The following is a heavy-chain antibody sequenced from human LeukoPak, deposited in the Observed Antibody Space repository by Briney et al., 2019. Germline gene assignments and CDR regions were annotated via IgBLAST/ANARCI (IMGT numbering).Heavy chain of an antibody. Sequence: PSETLSLTCTVSGGSISSCYWSWIRQPPGKGLEWIGYIYYSGSTNYNPSLKSRVTISVDTSKNQFSLKLSSVTAADTAVYYCASTQPRLYYDISTGYYPDAFDIWGQGTMVTVSS. CDR1: GGSISSCY. CDR2: IYYSGST. CDR3: ASTQPRLYYDISTGYYPDAFDI. J-gene: IGHJ3*02. V-gene: IGHV4-59*01. D-gene: IGHD3-9*01.